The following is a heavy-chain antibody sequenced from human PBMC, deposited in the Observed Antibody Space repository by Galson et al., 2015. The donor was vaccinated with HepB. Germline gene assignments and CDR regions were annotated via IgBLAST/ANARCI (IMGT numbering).Heavy chain of an antibody. CDR3: ARDHLSSAWSQQGYYYYGMDV. J-gene: IGHJ6*02. CDR2: IKQDGSEK. CDR1: GFTFRIYW. V-gene: IGHV3-7*03. D-gene: IGHD6-19*01. Sequence: SLRLSCAASGFTFRIYWMSWVRQAPGKGLEWVANIKQDGSEKYSVDSVKGRLPIPRDNAKNSLSMQMNNLRAEETAVCYCARDHLSSAWSQQGYYYYGMDVWGRGTTVTVSS.